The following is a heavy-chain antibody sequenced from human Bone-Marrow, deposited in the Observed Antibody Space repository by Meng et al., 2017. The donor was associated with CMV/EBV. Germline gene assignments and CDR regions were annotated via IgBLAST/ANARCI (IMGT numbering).Heavy chain of an antibody. CDR2: INEDGSRT. CDR3: ARDWSGRDDY. J-gene: IGHJ4*02. Sequence: LSCAASGFTISRYWMHWVRQAPGKGLVWVSRINEDGSRTDYADSVKGRFTISRDNAKNTLYLQMNSLRAEDTALYYCARDWSGRDDYWGQGTLVTVSS. CDR1: GFTISRYW. D-gene: IGHD3-3*01. V-gene: IGHV3-74*01.